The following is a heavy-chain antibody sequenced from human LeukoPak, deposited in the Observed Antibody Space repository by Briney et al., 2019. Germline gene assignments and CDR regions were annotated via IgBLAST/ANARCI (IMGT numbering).Heavy chain of an antibody. CDR2: IKLDGSEE. CDR3: AKHRWYHFDS. J-gene: IGHJ4*02. V-gene: IGHV3-7*01. CDR1: GFPLSNPW. Sequence: GGSLRLSCVASGFPLSNPWMTWVRQAPEKGLEWVADIKLDGSEEYVDSVKGRFTISRDNAKNSVYLQMNSLTAEDTAVYYCAKHRWYHFDSWGQGTLVTVSS. D-gene: IGHD3-16*02.